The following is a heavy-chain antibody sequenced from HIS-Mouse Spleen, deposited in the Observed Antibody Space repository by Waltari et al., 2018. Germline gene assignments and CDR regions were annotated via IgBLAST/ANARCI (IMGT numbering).Heavy chain of an antibody. Sequence: EVQLLEAGGGLVQPGGSLRLSCAASGFTFSSYAMSWVRQAPGKGLEWVSAISGSGGSKYYAASVEGRFTISRDNSKNTLYLQMNSLRAEDTAVYYCAKDQSYSGPHPLFDYWGQGTLVTVSS. D-gene: IGHD1-26*01. CDR1: GFTFSSYA. CDR2: ISGSGGSK. V-gene: IGHV3-23*01. J-gene: IGHJ4*02. CDR3: AKDQSYSGPHPLFDY.